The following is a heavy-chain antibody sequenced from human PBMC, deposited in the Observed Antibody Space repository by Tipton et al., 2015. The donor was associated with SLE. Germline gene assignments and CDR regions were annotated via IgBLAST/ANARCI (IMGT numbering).Heavy chain of an antibody. CDR1: GVTFSNYW. J-gene: IGHJ4*02. CDR2: IKEDGSET. CDR3: ARGKYYFDY. D-gene: IGHD2/OR15-2a*01. Sequence: SGVTFSNYWMSWVRQAPGKGLEWVANIKEDGSETYYVDSVKDRLTISRDNAKKSVYLQMNSLRAYDTAVYYCARGKYYFDYWGQGALVTVSS. V-gene: IGHV3-7*01.